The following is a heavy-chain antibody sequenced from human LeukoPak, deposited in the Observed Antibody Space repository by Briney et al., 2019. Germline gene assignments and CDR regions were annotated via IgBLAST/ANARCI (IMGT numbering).Heavy chain of an antibody. V-gene: IGHV1-69*01. CDR2: IIPIFGTA. CDR3: ARDLGTTPSPYYDFWSGYSPQYYFDY. Sequence: SVKVSCKASGGTFSSYAISWVRQAPGQGLEWMGGIIPIFGTANYAQKFQGRVTITADESTSTAYMELSSLRSEDTAVYYCARDLGTTPSPYYDFWSGYSPQYYFDYWGQGTLVTVSS. D-gene: IGHD3-3*01. J-gene: IGHJ4*02. CDR1: GGTFSSYA.